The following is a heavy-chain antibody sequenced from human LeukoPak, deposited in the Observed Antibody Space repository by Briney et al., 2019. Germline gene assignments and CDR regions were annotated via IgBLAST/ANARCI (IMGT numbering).Heavy chain of an antibody. J-gene: IGHJ6*03. CDR3: ARTARGLRYFVGYYYYYMDV. D-gene: IGHD3-9*01. CDR1: GGTFSSYA. V-gene: IGHV1-69*05. CDR2: IIPIFGTA. Sequence: SVKVSCKASGGTFSSYAISWVRQAPGQGLEWMGGIIPIFGTANYAQKFQGRVTITTDESTSTAYMELSSLRSEDTAVYYCARTARGLRYFVGYYYYYMDVWAKGPRSPSP.